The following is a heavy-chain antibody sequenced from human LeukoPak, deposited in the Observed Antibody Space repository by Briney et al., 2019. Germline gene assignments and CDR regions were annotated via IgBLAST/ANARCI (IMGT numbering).Heavy chain of an antibody. CDR2: ISAYNGNT. J-gene: IGHJ6*02. CDR1: GYTFTSYG. CDR3: ARYCSSTSCYPRYGMDV. Sequence: ASVKVSCKASGYTFTSYGISWVRQAPGQGLEWMGWISAYNGNTNYAQKLQGRVTMTTDTSTSTAYMELRSLRSDDTAVYYCARYCSSTSCYPRYGMDVWGQGTTVTVSS. V-gene: IGHV1-18*01. D-gene: IGHD2-2*01.